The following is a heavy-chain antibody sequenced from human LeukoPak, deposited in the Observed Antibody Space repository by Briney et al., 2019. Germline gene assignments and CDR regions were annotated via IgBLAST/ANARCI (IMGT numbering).Heavy chain of an antibody. CDR2: ISGSGGAT. V-gene: IGHV3-23*01. CDR1: GFTFNTYG. J-gene: IGHJ4*02. CDR3: AKDPAAMITFGGVIDY. Sequence: PGGSLRLSCAASGFTFNTYGMSWVRQAPGKGLEWVSGISGSGGATYYADSVKGRFTISRDNSKNTLYLQMNSLRAEDTAVYYCAKDPAAMITFGGVIDYWGQGTLVTVSS. D-gene: IGHD3-16*01.